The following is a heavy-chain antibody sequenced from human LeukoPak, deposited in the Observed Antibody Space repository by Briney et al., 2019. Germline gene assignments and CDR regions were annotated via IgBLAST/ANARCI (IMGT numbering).Heavy chain of an antibody. V-gene: IGHV3-15*01. CDR3: ILASAGPAY. CDR1: GFTFNNAW. CDR2: IRGKTDGETT. Sequence: GGSLRLSCAASGFTFNNAWMTWVRQAPGKGLEWVGRIRGKTDGETTDYAAPVQGRFTISRDDSKDTLYLQMNSLKTEDTAVYYCILASAGPAYWGQGTLVTVSS. D-gene: IGHD6-13*01. J-gene: IGHJ4*02.